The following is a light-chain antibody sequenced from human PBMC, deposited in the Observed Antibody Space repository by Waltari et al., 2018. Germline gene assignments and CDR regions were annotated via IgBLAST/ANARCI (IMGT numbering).Light chain of an antibody. CDR1: QSIGSS. V-gene: IGKV1-5*03. CDR2: EAS. CDR3: QQYNSYRWT. Sequence: DIQMTQSPSTLSASVGDRVTITCRASQSIGSSLAWYQQKPGKAPKVVIYEASSLESGVPSRFSGSGSGTEFTLTISSLQPDDFATYYCQQYNSYRWTFGQGTKVEIK. J-gene: IGKJ1*01.